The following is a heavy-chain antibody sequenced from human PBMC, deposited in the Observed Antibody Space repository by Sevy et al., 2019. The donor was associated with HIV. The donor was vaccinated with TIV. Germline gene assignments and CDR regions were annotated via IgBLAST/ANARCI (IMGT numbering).Heavy chain of an antibody. CDR2: INHSGST. V-gene: IGHV4-34*01. CDR3: ARLGMVTAMGYWYFDL. Sequence: SETLSLTCAVYAGSFSGYYWSWIRQPPGKGLEWIGEINHSGSTNYNPSLKSRVTISVDTSKNQFSLKLSSVTAADTAVYYCARLGMVTAMGYWYFDLWGRGTLVTVSS. CDR1: AGSFSGYY. J-gene: IGHJ2*01. D-gene: IGHD2-21*02.